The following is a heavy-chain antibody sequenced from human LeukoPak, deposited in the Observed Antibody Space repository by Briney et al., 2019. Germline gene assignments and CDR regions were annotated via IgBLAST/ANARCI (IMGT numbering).Heavy chain of an antibody. CDR2: INPNSGGT. D-gene: IGHD1-20*01. CDR3: ARDRYNWKNWFDP. CDR1: GYTFTGYY. J-gene: IGHJ5*02. Sequence: GAAVKVSCKASGYTFTGYYMHWVRQAPGQGLEWMGWINPNSGGTNYAQKVQGRVTMTRDTSISTAYMELSRLRSDDTAVYYCARDRYNWKNWFDPWGQGTLVTVSS. V-gene: IGHV1-2*02.